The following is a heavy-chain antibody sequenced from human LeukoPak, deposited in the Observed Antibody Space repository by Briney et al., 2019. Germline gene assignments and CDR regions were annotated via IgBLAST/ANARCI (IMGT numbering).Heavy chain of an antibody. CDR1: GFTFSSYS. Sequence: PGGSLRLSCAASGFTFSSYSMNWVRQAPGKGLEWVSSISSSSSYIYYADSVKGRFTISRDNAKNSLYLQMNSLRAEDTAVYYCARVGTVSSWQFSHDYYYYYMDVWGKGTTVTVSS. CDR2: ISSSSSYI. J-gene: IGHJ6*03. V-gene: IGHV3-21*01. CDR3: ARVGTVSSWQFSHDYYYYYMDV. D-gene: IGHD6-13*01.